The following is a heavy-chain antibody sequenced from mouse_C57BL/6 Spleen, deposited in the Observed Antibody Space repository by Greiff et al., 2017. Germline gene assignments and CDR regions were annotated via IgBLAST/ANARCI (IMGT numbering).Heavy chain of an antibody. CDR1: GYTFPDYF. CDR3: ARHVPFAY. V-gene: IGHV1-26*01. J-gene: IGHJ3*01. CDR2: INPNHGGT. Sequence: LQHPGPELVKPGASVKLSCKASGYTFPDYFVNWVKQSPGQSLVWIGDINPNHGGTSYNQQFKGKATLTVDKSSSTSSMVLRSLTSDDSAVYYCARHVPFAYWGQGTLVTVSA.